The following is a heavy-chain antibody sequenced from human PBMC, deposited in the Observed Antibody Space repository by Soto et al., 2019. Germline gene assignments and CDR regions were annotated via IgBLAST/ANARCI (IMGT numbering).Heavy chain of an antibody. CDR2: IGESGTPT. D-gene: IGHD2-2*01. CDR3: ARYIPGVRYDGLDV. CDR1: GFTFSSYA. V-gene: IGHV3-23*01. Sequence: EVQLLESGGGLVQPGGSLSLSCAASGFTFSSYAMKWVRQAPGKGLEWVSLIGESGTPTYYADSGKGRFTISGDNSGDTLFLEMYSLTAPDTAVYYCARYIPGVRYDGLDVWGQGTTVTVSS. J-gene: IGHJ6*02.